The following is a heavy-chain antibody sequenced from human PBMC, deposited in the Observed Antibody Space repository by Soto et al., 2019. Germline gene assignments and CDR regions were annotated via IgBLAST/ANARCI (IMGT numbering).Heavy chain of an antibody. CDR2: ISIGGDKT. J-gene: IGHJ5*02. V-gene: IGHV3-23*01. D-gene: IGHD5-12*01. CDR3: AKWDGYGDH. CDR1: VFTFISNS. Sequence: PGGSLRLSCAASVFTFISNSFTWVRQAPGKGLEYVSGISIGGDKTWHADSVKGRFTVSRDNSKNTVYLQMNSLRVDDTAVYYCAKWDGYGDHWGQGTLVTVSS.